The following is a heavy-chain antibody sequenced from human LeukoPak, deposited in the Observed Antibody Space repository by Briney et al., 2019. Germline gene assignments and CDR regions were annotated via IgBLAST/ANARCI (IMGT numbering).Heavy chain of an antibody. CDR2: ISSSSSYI. Sequence: GGSLRLSCAASGFTFSSYSMNWVRQAPGKGLEWVSSISSSSSYIYYADSVEGRFTISRDNAKNSLYLQMNSLRAEDTAVYYCARISVPAAPFDYWGQGTLVTVSS. CDR1: GFTFSSYS. CDR3: ARISVPAAPFDY. V-gene: IGHV3-21*01. J-gene: IGHJ4*02. D-gene: IGHD2-2*01.